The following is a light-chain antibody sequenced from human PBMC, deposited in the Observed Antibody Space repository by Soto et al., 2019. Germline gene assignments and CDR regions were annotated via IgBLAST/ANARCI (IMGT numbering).Light chain of an antibody. J-gene: IGLJ1*01. CDR1: SSDVGGYNY. V-gene: IGLV2-14*01. CDR3: SSYTSSTNYV. Sequence: HSALTQPPSASGSPGQSVTISCTGTSSDVGGYNYVSWYQQHPGKAPKLMIYEVSNRPSGVSNRFSGSKSGNTASLTISGLQAEDEADYYCSSYTSSTNYVFGTGTKVNV. CDR2: EVS.